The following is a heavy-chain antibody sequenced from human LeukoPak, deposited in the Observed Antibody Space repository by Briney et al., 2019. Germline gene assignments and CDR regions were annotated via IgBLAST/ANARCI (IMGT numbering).Heavy chain of an antibody. V-gene: IGHV3-9*01. J-gene: IGHJ5*02. Sequence: PGRSLRLSCAASGFTFDDYAMHWVRQAPGKGLEWVSGISWNSGSIGYADSVKGRFTISRDNAKNSLYLQMNSLRAEDTALYYCAKDGRGRGYSYGWYNWFDPWGQGTLVTVSS. CDR1: GFTFDDYA. CDR3: AKDGRGRGYSYGWYNWFDP. CDR2: ISWNSGSI. D-gene: IGHD5-18*01.